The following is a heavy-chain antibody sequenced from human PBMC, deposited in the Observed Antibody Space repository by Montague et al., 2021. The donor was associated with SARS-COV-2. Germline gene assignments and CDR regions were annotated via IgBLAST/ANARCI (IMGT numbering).Heavy chain of an antibody. J-gene: IGHJ4*02. CDR2: VSASGST. CDR3: ARDVVAAPDTFDY. CDR1: GDSISYYY. Sequence: SETLSLTCTVSGDSISYYYWSWIRQPAGKGLGWIGGVSASGSTNYNPSLNSRVTISVDTSKKQFSLRLSPVTAADTAVYYCARDVVAAPDTFDYWGQGTLVTVSS. D-gene: IGHD6-13*01. V-gene: IGHV4-4*07.